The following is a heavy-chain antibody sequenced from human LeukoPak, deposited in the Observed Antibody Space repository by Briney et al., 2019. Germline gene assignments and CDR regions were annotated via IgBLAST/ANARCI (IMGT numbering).Heavy chain of an antibody. D-gene: IGHD5-18*01. V-gene: IGHV3-21*01. Sequence: GGSLRLSCAASGFTFSSYSMNWVRQAPGEGLEWVSSISSSSSYIYYADSVKGRFTISRDNAKNSLYLQMNSLRAEDTAVYYCAREGGYSYGYDYWGQGTLVTVSS. J-gene: IGHJ4*02. CDR1: GFTFSSYS. CDR3: AREGGYSYGYDY. CDR2: ISSSSSYI.